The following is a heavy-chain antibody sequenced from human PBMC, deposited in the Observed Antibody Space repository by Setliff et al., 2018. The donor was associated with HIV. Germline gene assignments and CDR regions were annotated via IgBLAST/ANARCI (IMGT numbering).Heavy chain of an antibody. CDR3: ARAFLLVPGARDYYYYLDV. D-gene: IGHD2-2*01. CDR1: GGSFSGYY. V-gene: IGHV4-34*01. CDR2: INHSGST. J-gene: IGHJ6*03. Sequence: SETLSLTCAVYGGSFSGYYWTWIRQPPGKGLEWIGEINHSGSTNDNPSLKSRLTISVDTSKNQFSLRLRSVTAADTAVYYCARAFLLVPGARDYYYYLDVWGQGNTVTVSS.